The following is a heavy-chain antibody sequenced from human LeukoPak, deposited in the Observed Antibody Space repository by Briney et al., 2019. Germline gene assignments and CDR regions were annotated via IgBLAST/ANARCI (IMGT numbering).Heavy chain of an antibody. CDR1: GYSFTSYW. CDR3: ARFRRCSSTSCYFNWFDP. J-gene: IGHJ5*02. D-gene: IGHD2-2*01. V-gene: IGHV5-51*01. CDR2: IYPGDSDT. Sequence: GESLKISCKGSGYSFTSYWIGWVRQMPGKGLEWMGIIYPGDSDTRYSPSFQGQVTIPADKSISTAYLQWSSLKASDTAMYYCARFRRCSSTSCYFNWFDPWGQGTLVTVSS.